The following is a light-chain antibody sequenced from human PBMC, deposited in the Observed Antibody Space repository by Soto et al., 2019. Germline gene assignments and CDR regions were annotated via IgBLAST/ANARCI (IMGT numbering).Light chain of an antibody. J-gene: IGKJ5*01. CDR2: GAS. CDR1: QSVSSN. Sequence: EIVMTRSTATLSVSPLERATLSFSASQSVSSNLALYQQKPGQAPRLLIYGASTRATGIPARFSGSGSGTEFTLTISSLQSEDFAVYYCQHRGNWPITFGQGTRLEIK. V-gene: IGKV3-15*01. CDR3: QHRGNWPIT.